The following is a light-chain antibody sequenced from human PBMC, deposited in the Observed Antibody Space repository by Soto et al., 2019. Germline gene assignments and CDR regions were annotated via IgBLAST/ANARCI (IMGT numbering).Light chain of an antibody. Sequence: IQITHSPYSLSASLGYIFTISFRSSQGIGSYLNWYQQKPGKAPKLLIYTVSSLQTGVPSRFSGSASGTDFTLTISGLQSDDSATYYCQESYSSTWTFGQGTKVDIK. CDR3: QESYSSTWT. J-gene: IGKJ1*01. CDR2: TVS. CDR1: QGIGSY. V-gene: IGKV1-39*01.